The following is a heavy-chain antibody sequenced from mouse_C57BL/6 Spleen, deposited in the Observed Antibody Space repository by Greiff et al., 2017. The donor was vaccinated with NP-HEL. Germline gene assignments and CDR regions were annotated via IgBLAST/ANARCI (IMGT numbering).Heavy chain of an antibody. CDR3: ARDSSSCLSY. V-gene: IGHV5-4*01. Sequence: EVKLMESGGGLVKPGGSLKLSCAASGFTFSSYAMSWVRQTPEKRLEWVATISDGGSYTYYPDNVKGRFTISRDNAKNNLYLQMSHLKSEDTAMYYCARDSSSCLSYWGQGTTLTVSS. CDR1: GFTFSSYA. D-gene: IGHD3-2*02. CDR2: ISDGGSYT. J-gene: IGHJ2*01.